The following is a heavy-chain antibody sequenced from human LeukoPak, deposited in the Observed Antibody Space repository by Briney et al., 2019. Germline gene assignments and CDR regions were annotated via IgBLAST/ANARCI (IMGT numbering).Heavy chain of an antibody. CDR3: ARARAVAGTPPLGY. V-gene: IGHV7-4-1*02. J-gene: IGHJ4*02. CDR2: INTNTGNP. D-gene: IGHD6-19*01. Sequence: ASVKVSCKASGYTFTSSAISWVRQAPGQGLEWMGWINTNTGNPTYAQGFTGRFVFSLDTSVSTAYLQISSLKAEDTAVYYCARARAVAGTPPLGYWGQGTLVTVSS. CDR1: GYTFTSSA.